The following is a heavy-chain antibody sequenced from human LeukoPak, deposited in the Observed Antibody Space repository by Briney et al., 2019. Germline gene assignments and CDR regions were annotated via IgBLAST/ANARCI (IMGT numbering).Heavy chain of an antibody. CDR3: VVGGSPGY. CDR2: ISTDGYTT. J-gene: IGHJ4*02. Sequence: GGSLRLSRAASGLAFSAYKMHWVRQAPRKGLVWVSRISTDGYTTDYADFVQGRFTASRDNTKNTWSLEMNSLRAEDTAVYYCVVGGSPGYWGQGTLVTVSS. D-gene: IGHD2-15*01. CDR1: GLAFSAYK. V-gene: IGHV3-74*01.